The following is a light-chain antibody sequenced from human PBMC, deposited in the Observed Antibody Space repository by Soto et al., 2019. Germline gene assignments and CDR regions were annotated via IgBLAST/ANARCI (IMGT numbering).Light chain of an antibody. CDR1: QPINFY. V-gene: IGKV1-27*01. CDR2: AAS. J-gene: IGKJ4*01. Sequence: DIQMTQSPSSLSASVGDRVTITCRANQPINFYLAWYQHKPGKVPKLLIYAASTLQSGVPSRFSGSGSGTEFTLTISSLQPEDVATYYCQKYISGPPLTFGGGTQVEIK. CDR3: QKYISGPPLT.